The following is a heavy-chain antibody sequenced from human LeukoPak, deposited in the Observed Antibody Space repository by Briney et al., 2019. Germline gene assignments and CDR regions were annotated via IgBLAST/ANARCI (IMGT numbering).Heavy chain of an antibody. CDR1: GFTFSTYW. J-gene: IGHJ4*02. CDR3: ARGCGRAHCPYFFDY. CDR2: TRQDGIET. D-gene: IGHD2-21*02. Sequence: PGGSLRLSCAASGFTFSTYWMSWVRQAPGKGLEWVATTRQDGIETHYVDSVKGRFIISRDNSKNSLYLQMSSLRVEDTAVYYCARGCGRAHCPYFFDYWGQGTLVPVSS. V-gene: IGHV3-7*01.